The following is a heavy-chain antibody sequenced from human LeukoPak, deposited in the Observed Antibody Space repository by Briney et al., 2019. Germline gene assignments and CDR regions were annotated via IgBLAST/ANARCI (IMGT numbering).Heavy chain of an antibody. D-gene: IGHD1-14*01. Sequence: GGSLRLSCAASGFTFTFYWMTWVRQAPGKGLEWVANIKEDGSEKYYVDSVKGRFTISRDNAKNSLFLQMNSLRAEDTAVYYCARNQITTTGVLDYWGQGTLVTVSS. V-gene: IGHV3-7*01. CDR1: GFTFTFYW. J-gene: IGHJ4*02. CDR2: IKEDGSEK. CDR3: ARNQITTTGVLDY.